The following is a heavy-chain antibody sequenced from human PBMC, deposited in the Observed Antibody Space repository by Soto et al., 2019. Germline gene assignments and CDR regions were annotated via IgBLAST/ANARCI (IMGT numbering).Heavy chain of an antibody. J-gene: IGHJ4*02. Sequence: GASLKVSCKVSGYTLTELSMHWVRQAPGKGLEWMGGFDPEDGETIYAQKFQGRVTMTEDTSTDTAYMELSSLRSEDTAVYYCAASSGWYGRENDYWGQGTLVTVSS. CDR3: AASSGWYGRENDY. CDR1: GYTLTELS. CDR2: FDPEDGET. V-gene: IGHV1-24*01. D-gene: IGHD6-19*01.